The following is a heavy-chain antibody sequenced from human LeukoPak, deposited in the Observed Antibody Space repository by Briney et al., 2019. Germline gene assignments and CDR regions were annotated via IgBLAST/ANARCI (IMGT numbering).Heavy chain of an antibody. Sequence: SETLSLTCAVYGGSFSGYYWSWIRQPPGKGLEWIGEINHSGSTNYNPSLKSRVTISVDTSRNQFSLKLSSVTAADTAVYYCARGGVGSWFDPWGQGTLVIVSS. CDR1: GGSFSGYY. V-gene: IGHV4-34*01. CDR2: INHSGST. CDR3: ARGGVGSWFDP. D-gene: IGHD3-16*01. J-gene: IGHJ5*02.